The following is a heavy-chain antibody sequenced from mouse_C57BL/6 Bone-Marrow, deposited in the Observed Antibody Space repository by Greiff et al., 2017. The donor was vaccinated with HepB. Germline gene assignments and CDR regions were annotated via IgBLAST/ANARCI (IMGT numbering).Heavy chain of an antibody. CDR1: GYSFTGYF. Sequence: VQLKESGPELVKPGASVKISCKASGYSFTGYFMNWVKQSHGKSLEWIGRINPYNGDTFYNQKFKGKATLNVDKSSSQAHMELLSLTSEDVAVYYCARGGFISEGAMDDWGQGTSVTVSS. J-gene: IGHJ4*01. CDR3: ARGGFISEGAMDD. V-gene: IGHV1-37*01. CDR2: INPYNGDT. D-gene: IGHD1-1*01.